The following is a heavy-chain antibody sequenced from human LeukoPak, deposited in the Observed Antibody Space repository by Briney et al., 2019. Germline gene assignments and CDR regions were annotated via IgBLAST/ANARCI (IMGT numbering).Heavy chain of an antibody. V-gene: IGHV4-34*01. CDR2: INHSGST. CDR1: AASVIGYD. CDR3: ARGATRSPSRVPAYYYYMDV. Sequence: HPSETLSLTCAVYAASVIGYDWSWIRQPPGKGLEWIVEINHSGSTNYNPSLKSRVTIAVDTSKNQFSLKLSSVTAADTAVYYCARGATRSPSRVPAYYYYMDVWGKGTTVTVSS. J-gene: IGHJ6*03. D-gene: IGHD2-2*01.